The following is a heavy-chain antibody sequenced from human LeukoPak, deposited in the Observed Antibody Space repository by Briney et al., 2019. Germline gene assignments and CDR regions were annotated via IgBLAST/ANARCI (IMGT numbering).Heavy chain of an antibody. V-gene: IGHV3-53*01. CDR1: GFSVSTYY. J-gene: IGHJ4*02. D-gene: IGHD6-19*01. Sequence: GGSLRLSCAASGFSVSTYYMTWVRQAPGNGLESVSVISNDGRTYYAGSVKGRFTISRDDSKNTFFLQMNNLKADDTAVYYCAADKITSGWYELDYWGQGTLVTVSS. CDR2: ISNDGRT. CDR3: AADKITSGWYELDY.